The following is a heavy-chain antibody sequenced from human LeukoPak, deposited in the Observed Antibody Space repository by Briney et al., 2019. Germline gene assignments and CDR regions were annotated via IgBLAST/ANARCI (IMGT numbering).Heavy chain of an antibody. D-gene: IGHD3-3*01. Sequence: ASVKVSCKASGYTFTGYYMHWVRQAPGQGLEWRGRINPNSGGTNYAQKFQGRVTMTRDTSISTAYRELSRLRSDDTAVYYCARALRFLEWWEDYYYMDVWGKGTTVTVSS. J-gene: IGHJ6*03. CDR3: ARALRFLEWWEDYYYMDV. CDR2: INPNSGGT. CDR1: GYTFTGYY. V-gene: IGHV1-2*06.